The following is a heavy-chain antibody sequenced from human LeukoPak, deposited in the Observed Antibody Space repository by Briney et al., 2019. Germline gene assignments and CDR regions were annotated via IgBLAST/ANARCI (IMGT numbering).Heavy chain of an antibody. J-gene: IGHJ4*02. CDR2: IIPIFGTA. D-gene: IGHD5-18*01. V-gene: IGHV1-69*13. Sequence: ASVKVSCKASGGTFSSYAISWVRQAPGQGLEWMGGIIPIFGTANYAQKFQGRVTITADESTSTAYMELSSLRSEDTAVYYCARSWDTAMVSYFDCWGQGTLVTVSS. CDR3: ARSWDTAMVSYFDC. CDR1: GGTFSSYA.